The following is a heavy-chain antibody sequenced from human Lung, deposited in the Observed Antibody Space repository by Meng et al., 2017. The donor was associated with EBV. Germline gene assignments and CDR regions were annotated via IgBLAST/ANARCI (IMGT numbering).Heavy chain of an antibody. V-gene: IGHV4-30-4*08. D-gene: IGHD6-6*01. CDR2: IYDSGST. Sequence: QVQWPGSGSGWVKPSQTLSRTCTVSGGSIRFGDYYWSWIRQPPGKGLEWIGYIYDSGSTSYNPSLMSRVTISVDTSRNQFSLKLTSVTAADTAVYYCAREYSSSSGLPGPWGQGTLVTVSS. CDR1: GGSIRFGDYY. CDR3: AREYSSSSGLPGP. J-gene: IGHJ5*02.